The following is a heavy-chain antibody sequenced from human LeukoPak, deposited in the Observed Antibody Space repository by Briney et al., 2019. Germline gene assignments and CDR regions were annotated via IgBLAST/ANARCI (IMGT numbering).Heavy chain of an antibody. D-gene: IGHD1-26*01. Sequence: ASVNVSFKPSGYTFTSYGISWVRQAPGQGLEWMGWISAYNGNTNYAQKLQGRVTMTTDTSTSTAYMELRGLRSDDTAVYYCARVVGGSYYSANCFDYWGQGTLVTVSS. V-gene: IGHV1-18*01. J-gene: IGHJ4*02. CDR3: ARVVGGSYYSANCFDY. CDR1: GYTFTSYG. CDR2: ISAYNGNT.